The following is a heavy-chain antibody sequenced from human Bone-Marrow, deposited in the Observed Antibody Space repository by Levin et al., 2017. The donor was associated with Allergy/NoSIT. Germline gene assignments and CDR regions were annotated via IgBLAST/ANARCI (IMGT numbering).Heavy chain of an antibody. D-gene: IGHD6-19*01. V-gene: IGHV3-23*01. CDR1: GFTFRNHG. CDR3: AKIGVTGLWYFDY. J-gene: IGHJ4*02. Sequence: LSLPCAASGFTFRNHGMVWVRQAPGKGLEWVSSISNTGGLTYYADSVKGRFTISRDNSKNALYLQMSSLRAEDTAVYYCAKIGVTGLWYFDYWGQGTLVTVSS. CDR2: ISNTGGLT.